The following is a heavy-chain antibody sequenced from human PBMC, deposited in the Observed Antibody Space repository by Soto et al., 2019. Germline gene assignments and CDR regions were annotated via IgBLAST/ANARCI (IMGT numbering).Heavy chain of an antibody. V-gene: IGHV1-18*01. D-gene: IGHD1-1*01. Sequence: ASVKVSCKASGYPFTNYGVTWVRQAPGQGLEWMGWISTYNGNRNYAQKLQGRVTMTTDTSTSTAYMELRSLRSDDTAVYYCGRSGNILLAPVGYWGQGTLVTVSS. J-gene: IGHJ1*01. CDR3: GRSGNILLAPVGY. CDR2: ISTYNGNR. CDR1: GYPFTNYG.